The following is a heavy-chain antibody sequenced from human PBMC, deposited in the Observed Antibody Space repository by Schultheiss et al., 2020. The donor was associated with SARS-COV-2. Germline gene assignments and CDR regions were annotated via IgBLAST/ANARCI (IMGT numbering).Heavy chain of an antibody. CDR2: ISASSAYI. D-gene: IGHD2-15*01. CDR1: GFSFSTYS. J-gene: IGHJ5*02. CDR3: VRDRSWWTPYNCFDL. V-gene: IGHV3-21*01. Sequence: GGSLRLSCATSGFSFSTYSMYWVRQAPGKGLEWVSSISASSAYIYYPDSVKGRFTISRDNAKNSLYLQMHSLRAEDTAVYYCVRDRSWWTPYNCFDLWGRGTLVTVSS.